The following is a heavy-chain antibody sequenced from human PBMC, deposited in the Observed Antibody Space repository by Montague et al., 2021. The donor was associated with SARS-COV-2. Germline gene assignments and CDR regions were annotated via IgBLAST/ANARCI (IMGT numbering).Heavy chain of an antibody. D-gene: IGHD1-26*01. CDR2: VYYSRSS. CDR1: GDSVSHDF. Sequence: SETLSLTCTVSGDSVSHDFWTWIRQPSGKGLEWIGYVYYSRSSGYNPPXXGRVSIAVDTSKNQFSLRLSTVTAADTAIYYCVRDPAPSGSGTFYDYWGQGTLVAVSS. V-gene: IGHV4-59*02. J-gene: IGHJ4*02. CDR3: VRDPAPSGSGTFYDY.